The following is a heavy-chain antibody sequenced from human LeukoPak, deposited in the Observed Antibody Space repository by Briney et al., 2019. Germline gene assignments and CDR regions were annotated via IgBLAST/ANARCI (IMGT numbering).Heavy chain of an antibody. CDR1: GGSISYYY. Sequence: SETLSLTCTVSGGSISYYYWSWIRQSPGKGVEWIGYVYYSGTTNYTPSLKSRVTISVDTSKNQFSLQLTAVTAADTAVYYCAREDPQTRVPEGMDVWGQGTTVTVSS. V-gene: IGHV4-59*01. D-gene: IGHD1-1*01. CDR3: AREDPQTRVPEGMDV. J-gene: IGHJ6*02. CDR2: VYYSGTT.